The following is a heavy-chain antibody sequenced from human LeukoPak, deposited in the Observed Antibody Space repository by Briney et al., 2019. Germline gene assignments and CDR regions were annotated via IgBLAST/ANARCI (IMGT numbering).Heavy chain of an antibody. CDR3: ARGVGYSSSWYRNYYYYYMDV. Sequence: GGSLRLSCAASGFTFSSYDMHWVRQATGKGLEWVSAIGTAGDTYYPGSVKGRFTISRENAKNSLYLQMNSLRAGDTAVYYCARGVGYSSSWYRNYYYYYMDVWGKGTTVTISS. V-gene: IGHV3-13*01. J-gene: IGHJ6*03. D-gene: IGHD6-13*01. CDR2: IGTAGDT. CDR1: GFTFSSYD.